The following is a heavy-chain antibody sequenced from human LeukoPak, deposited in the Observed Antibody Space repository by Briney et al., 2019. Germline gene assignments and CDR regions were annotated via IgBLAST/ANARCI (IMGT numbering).Heavy chain of an antibody. CDR3: ARQKGVAGNYYYYMDV. CDR1: GGSIGSYY. CDR2: IYYSGST. J-gene: IGHJ6*03. Sequence: SETLSLTCTVSGGSIGSYYWNWIRQAPGKGLEWIGYIYYSGSTNYNPSLKSRVTISVDTSKNQFSLKLNSVTAADTAVYYCARQKGVAGNYYYYMDVWGKGTTVTVSS. D-gene: IGHD6-19*01. V-gene: IGHV4-59*08.